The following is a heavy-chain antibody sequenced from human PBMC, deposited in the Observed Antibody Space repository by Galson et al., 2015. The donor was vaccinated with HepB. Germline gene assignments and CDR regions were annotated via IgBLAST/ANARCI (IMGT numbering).Heavy chain of an antibody. J-gene: IGHJ6*02. CDR3: ARDPYDSSGYYYYYGMDV. V-gene: IGHV3-33*01. CDR2: IWYDGSKK. CDR1: GFTFSTYG. D-gene: IGHD3-22*01. Sequence: SLRLSCAASGFTFSTYGMHWVRQAPGKGLEWVAVIWYDGSKKYYADSVKGRFTISRDKSKNTLYLQMNSLRAEDTAVYYCARDPYDSSGYYYYYGMDVWGQGTTVTVSS.